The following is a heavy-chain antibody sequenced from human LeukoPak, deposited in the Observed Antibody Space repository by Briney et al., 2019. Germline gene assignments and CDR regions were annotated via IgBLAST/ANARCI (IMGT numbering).Heavy chain of an antibody. CDR1: GFTFSSYA. CDR3: ARAPIYPAGYSSGWYDFDY. Sequence: GGSLRLSCAASGFTFSSYAMHWVRQAPGKGLEWVAVISYDGSNKYYADSVKGRFTISRDNSKNTLYLQMNSLRAEDTAVYYCARAPIYPAGYSSGWYDFDYWGQGTLVTVSS. V-gene: IGHV3-30-3*01. J-gene: IGHJ4*02. D-gene: IGHD6-19*01. CDR2: ISYDGSNK.